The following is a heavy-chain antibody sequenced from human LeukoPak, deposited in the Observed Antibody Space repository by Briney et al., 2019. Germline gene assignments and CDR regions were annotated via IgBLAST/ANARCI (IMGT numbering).Heavy chain of an antibody. Sequence: PSETLSLTCTVSGGSLSSYYWSWIRQPPGKGLEWIGYIYYSGSTDYNPSLTSRVTISVDTSKKQVSLTLNSATAADTAVYYCARDPRTRSGGLDVWGQGTTVTVSS. CDR1: GGSLSSYY. J-gene: IGHJ6*02. D-gene: IGHD3-10*01. CDR2: IYYSGST. CDR3: ARDPRTRSGGLDV. V-gene: IGHV4-59*01.